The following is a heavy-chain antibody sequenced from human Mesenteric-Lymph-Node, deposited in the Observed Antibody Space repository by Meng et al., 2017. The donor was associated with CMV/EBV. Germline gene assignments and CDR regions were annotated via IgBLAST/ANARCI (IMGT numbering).Heavy chain of an antibody. CDR3: AKDRDSFGLVNFNY. V-gene: IGHV3-48*03. Sequence: GESLKISCAASGFTFNTYEMNWVRQAPGKGLEWVSHISSNGRSIYYADSVKGRFTILRDNAKNSLFLQMNSLRAEDTAVYYCAKDRDSFGLVNFNYWGQGTLVTVSS. CDR1: GFTFNTYE. D-gene: IGHD3/OR15-3a*01. J-gene: IGHJ4*02. CDR2: ISSNGRSI.